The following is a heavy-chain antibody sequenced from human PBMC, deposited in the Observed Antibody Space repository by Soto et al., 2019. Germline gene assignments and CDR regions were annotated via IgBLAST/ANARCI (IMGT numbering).Heavy chain of an antibody. D-gene: IGHD2-2*01. V-gene: IGHV1-69*13. CDR1: GGTFSSYA. CDR2: VIPISGTA. J-gene: IGHJ6*02. CDR3: ARSQGSSTSLEIYYYYYYGMDV. Sequence: SVKVSCKASGGTFSSYAISWVRQAPGQGLEWMGGVIPISGTANYAQKFQGRVTITADESTSTAYMELSSLRSEDTAVYYCARSQGSSTSLEIYYYYYYGMDVWGQGPTVTVSS.